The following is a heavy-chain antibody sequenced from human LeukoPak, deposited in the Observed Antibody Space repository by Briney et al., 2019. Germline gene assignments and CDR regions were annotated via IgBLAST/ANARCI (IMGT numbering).Heavy chain of an antibody. D-gene: IGHD3-22*01. Sequence: PGESLRLSCAASGXTFSTYWVSWVRQAPGKGLEWVANIKQDGSDKYYVDSVKGRFTISRDNTKNSLYLQMSSLRAEDTAVYYCGRSQWLPYDAIDIWGQGTMVTVSS. J-gene: IGHJ3*02. CDR3: GRSQWLPYDAIDI. CDR2: IKQDGSDK. V-gene: IGHV3-7*02. CDR1: GXTFSTYW.